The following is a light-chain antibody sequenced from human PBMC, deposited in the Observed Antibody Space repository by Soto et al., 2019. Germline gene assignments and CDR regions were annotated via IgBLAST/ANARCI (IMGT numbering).Light chain of an antibody. J-gene: IGLJ2*01. V-gene: IGLV3-27*01. Sequence: YELTQPSSVSVSPGQTARVTCSGDVLAKKYARWFQQKPGQAPVLVIYKDSERPSGISERFSGSSSGTTVTLTISGAQVEDEADYYCYSAADNNWGVFGGGTKLTVL. CDR1: VLAKKY. CDR2: KDS. CDR3: YSAADNNWGV.